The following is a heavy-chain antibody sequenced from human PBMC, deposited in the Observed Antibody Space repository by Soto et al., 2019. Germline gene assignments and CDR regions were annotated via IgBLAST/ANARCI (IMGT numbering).Heavy chain of an antibody. V-gene: IGHV4-39*01. CDR2: IYYSGST. D-gene: IGHD6-6*01. J-gene: IGHJ4*02. CDR1: GGSISSSSYY. CDR3: ARHETTRIAARLLKKTPSFDY. Sequence: QLQLQESGPGLVKPSETLSLTCTVSGGSISSSSYYWGWIRQPPGKGLEWIGSIYYSGSTYYNPSLKSRVTISVDTSKNQFSRKLSSVTAADTAVYYCARHETTRIAARLLKKTPSFDYWGQGTLVTVSS.